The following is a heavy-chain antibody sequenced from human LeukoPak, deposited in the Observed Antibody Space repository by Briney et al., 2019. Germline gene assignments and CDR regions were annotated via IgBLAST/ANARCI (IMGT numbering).Heavy chain of an antibody. CDR1: GFTFDDYA. D-gene: IGHD2-15*01. J-gene: IGHJ4*02. V-gene: IGHV3-43*02. CDR2: ISGDGGST. CDR3: AKGGLGYCSGGSCYSFGPAFDY. Sequence: GGSLRLSCAASGFTFDDYAMHWVRQAPGKGLEWVSLISGDGGSTYYADSVKGRFTISRDNSKNSLYLQMNSLRTEDTALYYCAKGGLGYCSGGSCYSFGPAFDYWGRGTLVTVSS.